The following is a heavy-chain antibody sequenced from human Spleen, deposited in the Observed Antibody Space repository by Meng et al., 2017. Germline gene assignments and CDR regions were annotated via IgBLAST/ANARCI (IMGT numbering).Heavy chain of an antibody. CDR2: IKQDGSDK. CDR3: ARASSSWPYYFDY. J-gene: IGHJ4*02. D-gene: IGHD6-13*01. CDR1: GFTFSSYW. Sequence: GESLKISCAASGFTFSSYWMSWVRQAPGKGLEWVANIKQDGSDKYYVDSVKGRFTISRDNARNSLYLQMNSLRAEDTAFYHCARASSSWPYYFDYWGQGTLVTVSS. V-gene: IGHV3-7*03.